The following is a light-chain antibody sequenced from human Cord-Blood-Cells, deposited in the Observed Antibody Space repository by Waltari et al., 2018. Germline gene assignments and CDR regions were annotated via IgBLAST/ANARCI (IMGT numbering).Light chain of an antibody. V-gene: IGLV2-23*03. CDR1: SSDVGSSTL. CDR3: CSYAGSSTFDWV. Sequence: QSALTQPASVSGSPGQSITISCTGTSSDVGSSTLVSWYQQHPGKAPKLMIYEGSKRPSGVSNRFSGSKSGNTASLTISGLQAEDEADYYCCSYAGSSTFDWVFGGGTKLTVL. CDR2: EGS. J-gene: IGLJ3*02.